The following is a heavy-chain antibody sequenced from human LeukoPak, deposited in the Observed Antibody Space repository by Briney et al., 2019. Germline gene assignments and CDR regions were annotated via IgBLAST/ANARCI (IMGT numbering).Heavy chain of an antibody. CDR1: GFTFSSYG. V-gene: IGHV3-30*18. CDR2: ISYDGSNK. D-gene: IGHD6-13*01. J-gene: IGHJ4*02. Sequence: GGSLRLSCAASGFTFSSYGMHWVRQAPGKGLEWVAVISYDGSNKYYADSVKGRFTISRDNSKHTLYLQMNSLRAEDTAVYYCAKGPAAAGDYWGQGTLVTVSS. CDR3: AKGPAAAGDY.